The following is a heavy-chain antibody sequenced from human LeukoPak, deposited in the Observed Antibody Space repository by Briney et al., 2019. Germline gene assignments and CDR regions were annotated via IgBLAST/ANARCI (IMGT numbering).Heavy chain of an antibody. J-gene: IGHJ4*02. Sequence: GGSLRLSCAASGFTFSSYSMNWVRQAPGRGLEWVSSISSSSSYIYYADSEKGRFTISRDNAKNSLYLQMNSLRAEDTAVYYCARVRVGSSSSLPALLRFDYWGQGTLVTVSS. CDR1: GFTFSSYS. D-gene: IGHD6-6*01. CDR2: ISSSSSYI. V-gene: IGHV3-21*01. CDR3: ARVRVGSSSSLPALLRFDY.